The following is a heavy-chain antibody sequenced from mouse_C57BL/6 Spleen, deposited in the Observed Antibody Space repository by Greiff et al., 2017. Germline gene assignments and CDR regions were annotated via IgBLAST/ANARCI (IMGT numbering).Heavy chain of an antibody. J-gene: IGHJ4*01. D-gene: IGHD2-1*01. V-gene: IGHV2-5*01. CDR3: AKKGGNYDAMDY. Sequence: QVQLQQSGPGLVQPSQSLSITCTVSGFSLTSYGVHWVRQSPGKGLEWLGVIWRGGSTDYNAAFMSRLSITKDNSKSQVFFKMNSLQADDTAIYXCAKKGGNYDAMDYWGQGTSVTVSS. CDR2: IWRGGST. CDR1: GFSLTSYG.